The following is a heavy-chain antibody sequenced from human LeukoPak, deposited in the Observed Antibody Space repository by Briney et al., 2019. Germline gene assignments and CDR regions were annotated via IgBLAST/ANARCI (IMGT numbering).Heavy chain of an antibody. Sequence: GGSLRLSCAASGFTFSHSAMSWVRQAPGKGLEWVAFIRYDGSNKYYADSVKGRFTISRDNSKNTLYLQMDSLRSDDTAVYYCAKSSAGITWFDPWGQGTLVTVSS. CDR1: GFTFSHSA. D-gene: IGHD1-1*01. CDR3: AKSSAGITWFDP. CDR2: IRYDGSNK. V-gene: IGHV3-30*02. J-gene: IGHJ5*02.